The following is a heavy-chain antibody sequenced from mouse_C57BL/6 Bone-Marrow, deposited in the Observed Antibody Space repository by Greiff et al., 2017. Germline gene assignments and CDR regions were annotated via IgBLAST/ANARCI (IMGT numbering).Heavy chain of an antibody. J-gene: IGHJ1*03. V-gene: IGHV1-64*01. Sequence: QVQLQQPGAELVKPGASVQLSCKASGYTFSSYWMHWVKQRPGQGLEWIGMIHPNSGSTYYHEKFKSQATLTVAKSSSTAYMKLSSLTSEDSAVYYCARGWYYGSSHWYFDVWGTGTAVTVSS. CDR2: IHPNSGST. D-gene: IGHD1-1*01. CDR1: GYTFSSYW. CDR3: ARGWYYGSSHWYFDV.